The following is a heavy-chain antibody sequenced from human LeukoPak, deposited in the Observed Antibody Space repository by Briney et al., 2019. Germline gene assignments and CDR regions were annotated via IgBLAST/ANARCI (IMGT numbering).Heavy chain of an antibody. J-gene: IGHJ5*02. CDR2: IYYSGST. CDR1: GGSTSSGDYY. Sequence: SENLSLNCTVSGGSTSSGDYYWSWIRQPPGKGLEWIGYIYYSGSTYYNPSLKSRVTISVDTSKNQFSLKLSSVTAADTAVYYCARGFVVVPAALRWFDPWGQGTLVTVSS. D-gene: IGHD2-2*01. CDR3: ARGFVVVPAALRWFDP. V-gene: IGHV4-30-4*01.